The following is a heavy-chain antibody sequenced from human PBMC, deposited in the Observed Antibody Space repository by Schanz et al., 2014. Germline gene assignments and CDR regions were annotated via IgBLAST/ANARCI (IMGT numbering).Heavy chain of an antibody. CDR1: GYSFTTYG. CDR2: INAHTVNT. Sequence: QVQLVQSAPEVKKPGASVKVSCKASGYSFTTYGLNWVRQAPGQGPELMGWINAHTVNTQYAQKFQGRVNMTRDTVTTTVHLELTRLRTDDTAIYYCARVHIATYHYNSPGAFDIWGQGTRVTVSS. V-gene: IGHV1-18*01. D-gene: IGHD3-10*01. J-gene: IGHJ3*02. CDR3: ARVHIATYHYNSPGAFDI.